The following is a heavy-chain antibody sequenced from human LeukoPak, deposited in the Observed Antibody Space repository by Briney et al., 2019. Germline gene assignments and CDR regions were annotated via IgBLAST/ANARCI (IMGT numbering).Heavy chain of an antibody. V-gene: IGHV1-2*02. D-gene: IGHD3-3*01. Sequence: ASVKVSCKASGYTFTDYYMHWVRQAPGQGLEWMGWINPDSGVTNYPQKFQGRVTMTRDTSISTAYMELSRLRSDDTAVYYCARDRFKVTSIFGVPHGWFDPWGQGTLVTVSS. J-gene: IGHJ5*02. CDR1: GYTFTDYY. CDR2: INPDSGVT. CDR3: ARDRFKVTSIFGVPHGWFDP.